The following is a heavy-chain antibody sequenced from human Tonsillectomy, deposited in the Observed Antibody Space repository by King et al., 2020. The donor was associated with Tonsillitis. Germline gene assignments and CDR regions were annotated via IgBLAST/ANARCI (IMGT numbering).Heavy chain of an antibody. Sequence: VQLRESGPGLVKPSETLSLTCSVSGDSMTSGNYYWGWIRQPPGKGLEWIGSMYNSGSTHYNTSLKSRVAISVDTSKNQFSLKLSSVTAADTAVYYCTRRSVGGMSAYYFTYWGQGALVTISS. CDR3: TRRSVGGMSAYYFTY. D-gene: IGHD3-16*01. V-gene: IGHV4-39*07. CDR2: MYNSGST. J-gene: IGHJ4*02. CDR1: GDSMTSGNYY.